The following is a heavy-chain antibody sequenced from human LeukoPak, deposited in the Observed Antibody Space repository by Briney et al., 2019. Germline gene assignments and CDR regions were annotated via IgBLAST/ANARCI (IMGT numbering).Heavy chain of an antibody. V-gene: IGHV3-11*04. J-gene: IGHJ3*02. CDR3: AREDSGDKFRSTFDI. CDR1: GFTFSDYY. D-gene: IGHD1-26*01. CDR2: ISFSGSPT. Sequence: GGSLRLSCAASGFTFSDYYMSWIRQAPGKGLEWVSYISFSGSPTQYADSVKGRFTISRDNAKNSLYLQMNSLRAEDTAVYYCAREDSGDKFRSTFDIWGQGTMVTVSS.